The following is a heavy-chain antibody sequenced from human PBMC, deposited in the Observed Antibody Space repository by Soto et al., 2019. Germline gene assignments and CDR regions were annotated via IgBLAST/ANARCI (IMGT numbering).Heavy chain of an antibody. CDR1: GFTFNTYN. J-gene: IGHJ5*02. Sequence: PGGSLRLSCAASGFTFNTYNMNWVRQAPGKGLEWVSYISSNSGTKYYADSGKGRFTISRDNAKNSLYLQMSSLSDEDTAVYYCAREPSSSSWYHWFDPWGQGPLVTVSS. CDR3: AREPSSSSWYHWFDP. CDR2: ISSNSGTK. D-gene: IGHD6-13*01. V-gene: IGHV3-48*02.